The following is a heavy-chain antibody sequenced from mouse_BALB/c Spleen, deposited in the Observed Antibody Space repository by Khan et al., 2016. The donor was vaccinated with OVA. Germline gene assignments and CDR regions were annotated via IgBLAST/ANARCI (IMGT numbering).Heavy chain of an antibody. Sequence: VKLQESGPGLVAPSQSLSITCTVSGFSLTSYGVSWVRQPPGKGQEWLGVIWGDGNTNFHSALRSSLSISTDDSKSQLFLKLNSLQTDDIATNYCAKDRGYYAVDYWGQGTSVTVSS. CDR3: AKDRGYYAVDY. J-gene: IGHJ4*01. CDR2: IWGDGNT. CDR1: GFSLTSYG. V-gene: IGHV2-3*01.